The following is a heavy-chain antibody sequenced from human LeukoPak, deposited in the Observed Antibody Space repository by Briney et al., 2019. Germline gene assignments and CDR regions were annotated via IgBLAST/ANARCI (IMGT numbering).Heavy chain of an antibody. V-gene: IGHV3-9*01. D-gene: IGHD4-17*01. CDR1: GFTFDDYA. CDR2: ISWNGGRI. Sequence: GGSLRLSCAASGFTFDDYAMHWVRQAPGKGLEWVSGISWNGGRIGYADSVKGRFTISRDNSKNTLYLLMNSLRAEDTAVYYCAKDRSTVTSSSKYYYYYGMDVWGQGTTVTVSS. J-gene: IGHJ6*02. CDR3: AKDRSTVTSSSKYYYYYGMDV.